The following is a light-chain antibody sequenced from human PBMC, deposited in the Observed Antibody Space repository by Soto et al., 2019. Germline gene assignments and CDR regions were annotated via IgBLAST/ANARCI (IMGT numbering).Light chain of an antibody. CDR1: QGIRND. V-gene: IGKV1-6*01. J-gene: IGKJ4*01. Sequence: AIQMTQSPSSLSASIGDRVTITCRASQGIRNDLGWYQQKPGKAPNLLIYAASSLQSGVPSRFSGSGSGTDFTLTISSLQPEDFATYYCLQNFNYPLTFGGGTKVEIK. CDR3: LQNFNYPLT. CDR2: AAS.